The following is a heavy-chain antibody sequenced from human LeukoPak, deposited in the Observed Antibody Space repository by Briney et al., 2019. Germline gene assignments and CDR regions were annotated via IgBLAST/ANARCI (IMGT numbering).Heavy chain of an antibody. D-gene: IGHD6-13*01. CDR3: ASLYSSSWSNFDY. CDR2: INPNSGGT. Sequence: GASVKVFCKASGYTFTGYYMHWVRQAPGQGLEWMGWINPNSGGTNYAQKFQGRVTMTRDTSNSTAYMELSRLRSDDTAVYYCASLYSSSWSNFDYWGQGTLVTVSS. J-gene: IGHJ4*02. CDR1: GYTFTGYY. V-gene: IGHV1-2*02.